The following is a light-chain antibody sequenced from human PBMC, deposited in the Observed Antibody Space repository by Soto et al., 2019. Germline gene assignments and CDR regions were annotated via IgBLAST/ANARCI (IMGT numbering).Light chain of an antibody. Sequence: DLQMTQSPSTLSASVGDRVTITCRASQSISSLLAWYQQKPGKAPKLLIYKASSLESGVPSGFSGSGSGTEFTLTISSLQPDDFATYYCQQYSTYPWTFGQGTKVEIK. CDR3: QQYSTYPWT. CDR1: QSISSL. J-gene: IGKJ1*01. V-gene: IGKV1-5*03. CDR2: KAS.